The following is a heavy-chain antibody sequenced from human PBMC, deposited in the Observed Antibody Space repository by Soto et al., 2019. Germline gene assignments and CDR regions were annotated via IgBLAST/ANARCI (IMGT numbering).Heavy chain of an antibody. CDR3: ARGGFGVVVSYYYGMDV. J-gene: IGHJ6*02. Sequence: QVQLVQSGAEVKKPGSSVKVSCKASGGTFSSYAISWVRQAPGQGLEWMGGIIPIIGTANYAQKFQGRVTITADKSTSTAYMELSSLRSEDTAVYYCARGGFGVVVSYYYGMDVWGQGTTVTVSS. CDR1: GGTFSSYA. D-gene: IGHD3-22*01. CDR2: IIPIIGTA. V-gene: IGHV1-69*06.